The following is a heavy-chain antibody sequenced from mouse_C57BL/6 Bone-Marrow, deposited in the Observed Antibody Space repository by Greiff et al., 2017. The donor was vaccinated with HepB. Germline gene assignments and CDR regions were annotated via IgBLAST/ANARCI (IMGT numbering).Heavy chain of an antibody. D-gene: IGHD1-1*01. CDR1: GYSFTGYF. CDR3: ARSSGITTVGPFDY. V-gene: IGHV1-20*01. Sequence: VHVKQSGPELVKPGDSVKISCKASGYSFTGYFMNWVMQSHGKSLEWIGRINPYNGDTFYNQKFKGKATLTVDKSSSTAHMELRSLTSEDSAVYYCARSSGITTVGPFDYWGQGTTLTVSS. J-gene: IGHJ2*01. CDR2: INPYNGDT.